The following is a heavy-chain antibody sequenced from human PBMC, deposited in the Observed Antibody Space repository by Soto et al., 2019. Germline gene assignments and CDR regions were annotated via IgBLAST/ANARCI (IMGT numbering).Heavy chain of an antibody. Sequence: SGPTLVNPTQTLTLACSFSGFSLSTRGLAVSWIRQPPGKALEWLARIDGDGDKYYSTSLKTRLTISKDTSKNQVILRMTNVNPVDTATYYCARIGGLSGWPFDYWGQGTLVTVSS. J-gene: IGHJ4*02. CDR2: IDGDGDK. CDR3: ARIGGLSGWPFDY. V-gene: IGHV2-70*11. D-gene: IGHD6-19*01. CDR1: GFSLSTRGLA.